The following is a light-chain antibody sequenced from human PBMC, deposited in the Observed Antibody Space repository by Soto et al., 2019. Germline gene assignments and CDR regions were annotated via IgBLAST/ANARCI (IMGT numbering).Light chain of an antibody. V-gene: IGLV1-44*01. CDR1: SSDIGTNP. CDR2: RDN. J-gene: IGLJ2*01. Sequence: QSVLTQPPSASGTPGKRVAISCSGGSSDIGTNPVNWYLHLPGAAPKLLIYRDNQRPSGVPDRFSGSKSGTSASLTISGLQSEDEADYFCSAWDDSIYGPVFGGGTKLTVL. CDR3: SAWDDSIYGPV.